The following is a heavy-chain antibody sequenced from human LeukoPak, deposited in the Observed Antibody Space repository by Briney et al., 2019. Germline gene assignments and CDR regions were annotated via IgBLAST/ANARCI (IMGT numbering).Heavy chain of an antibody. CDR3: ARPGLLWFGALLYDRVDSHWFDP. CDR2: IYYSGST. D-gene: IGHD3-10*01. J-gene: IGHJ5*02. V-gene: IGHV4-39*01. Sequence: PSETLSLTCTVSGGSISSSSYYWGWIRQPPGKGLEWIGSIYYSGSTYYNPSLKSRVTISVDTSKNQFSLKLSSVTAADTAVYYCARPGLLWFGALLYDRVDSHWFDPWGQGTLVTVSS. CDR1: GGSISSSSYY.